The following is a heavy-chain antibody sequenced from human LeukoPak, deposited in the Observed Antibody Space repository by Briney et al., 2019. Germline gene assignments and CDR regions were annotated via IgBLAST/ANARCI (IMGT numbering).Heavy chain of an antibody. CDR3: AGAAEVGYYYDSSGYYFNNWFDP. V-gene: IGHV4-30-2*01. CDR2: IYHSGST. CDR1: GGSISSGGYS. J-gene: IGHJ5*02. Sequence: PSQTLSLTCAVSGGSISSGGYSWSWIRQPPGKGLEWIGYIYHSGSTYYNPSLKSRVTISVDRSKNQFSLKLSSVTAADTAVYYCAGAAEVGYYYDSSGYYFNNWFDPWGQGTLVTVSS. D-gene: IGHD3-22*01.